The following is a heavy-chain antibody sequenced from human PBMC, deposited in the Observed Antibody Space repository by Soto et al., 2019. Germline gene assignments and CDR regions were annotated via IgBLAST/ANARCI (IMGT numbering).Heavy chain of an antibody. V-gene: IGHV1-69*01. D-gene: IGHD3-10*01. CDR1: VGTFSSYA. CDR2: IIPIFDTE. J-gene: IGHJ4*02. Sequence: QVQLVQSGAEVKKPGYSVKVSCQASVGTFSSYAISWVRQSPGQGLEWMGGIIPIFDTENYAQKFQRRVTITADESTSTDYMEPSSLSSEDTAVYYWAKDAAMVRGVIRKWGQATQVTFSS. CDR3: AKDAAMVRGVIRK.